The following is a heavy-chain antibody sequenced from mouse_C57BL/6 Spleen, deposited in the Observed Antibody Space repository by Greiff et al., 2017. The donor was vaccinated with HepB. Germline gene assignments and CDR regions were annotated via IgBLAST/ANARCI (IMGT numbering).Heavy chain of an antibody. CDR1: GYTFTDYY. J-gene: IGHJ1*03. Sequence: EVKLQESGPVLVKPGASVKMSCKASGYTFTDYYMNWVKQSHGKSLEWIGVINPYNGGTSYNQKFKGKATLTVDKSSSTAYMELNSLTSEDSAVYYCARGLVIITTVVAPTDFDVWGTGTTVTVSS. CDR2: INPYNGGT. D-gene: IGHD1-1*01. CDR3: ARGLVIITTVVAPTDFDV. V-gene: IGHV1-19*01.